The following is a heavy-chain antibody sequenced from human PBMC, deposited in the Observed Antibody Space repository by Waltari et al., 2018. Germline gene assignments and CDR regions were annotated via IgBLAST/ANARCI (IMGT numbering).Heavy chain of an antibody. D-gene: IGHD3-9*01. CDR3: VRGGHFDWSPIDY. CDR2: INPDAMGT. CDR1: GFSFRRYW. V-gene: IGHV3-74*01. Sequence: EVQLVESGGGLVQPGGSLSLPCAALGFSFRRYWMHWGRQGPGKGLVWVGRINPDAMGTRYADAVQGRFTISRDNVKNTVYLQMNSLRAEDTDVYYCVRGGHFDWSPIDYWGQGTLVTVSS. J-gene: IGHJ4*02.